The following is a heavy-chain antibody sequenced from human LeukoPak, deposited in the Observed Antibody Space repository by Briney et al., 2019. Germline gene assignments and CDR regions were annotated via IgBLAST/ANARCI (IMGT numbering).Heavy chain of an antibody. D-gene: IGHD6-19*01. CDR2: IYYSGST. CDR1: GGSISSSSYY. J-gene: IGHJ4*02. V-gene: IGHV4-39*07. CDR3: ARLVAGTGEYYFDY. Sequence: SETRSLTCTVSGGSISSSSYYWGWIRQPPGKGLEWIGSIYYSGSTYYNPSLKSRVTVSVDTSKNQFSLKLSSVTAADTAVYYCARLVAGTGEYYFDYWGQGTLVTVSS.